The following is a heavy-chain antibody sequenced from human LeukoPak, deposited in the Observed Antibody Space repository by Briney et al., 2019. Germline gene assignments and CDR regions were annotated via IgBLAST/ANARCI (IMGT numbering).Heavy chain of an antibody. CDR3: AKVDGSGRYMDV. Sequence: GGSLRLSCAASGFSFSSYWMSWVRQAPGKGLEWVANIKQDGSEKYYVDSVKGRFTISRDNAKNSLYLQMNSLRAEDTAVYYCAKVDGSGRYMDVWGKGTTVTISS. CDR1: GFSFSSYW. CDR2: IKQDGSEK. D-gene: IGHD6-19*01. J-gene: IGHJ6*03. V-gene: IGHV3-7*01.